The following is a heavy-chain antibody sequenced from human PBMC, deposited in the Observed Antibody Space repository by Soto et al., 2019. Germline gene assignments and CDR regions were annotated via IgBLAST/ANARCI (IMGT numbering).Heavy chain of an antibody. CDR3: ARVSVEMATIWAFDI. V-gene: IGHV3-30-3*01. Sequence: QVQLVESGGGVVQPGRSLRLSCAASGFTFSSYAMHWVRQAPGKGLAWVAVISYDGSNKYYADSVKGRFTISRDNSKNTLYLQMNSLRAEDTAVYYCARVSVEMATIWAFDIWGQGTMVTVSS. J-gene: IGHJ3*02. D-gene: IGHD5-12*01. CDR2: ISYDGSNK. CDR1: GFTFSSYA.